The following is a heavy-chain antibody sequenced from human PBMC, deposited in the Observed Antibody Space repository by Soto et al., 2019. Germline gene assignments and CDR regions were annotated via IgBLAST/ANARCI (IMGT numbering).Heavy chain of an antibody. CDR2: ISGSGGST. CDR1: GFTFSSYA. Sequence: VQLVESGGGVVQPGRSLRLSCAASGFTFSSYAMHWVRQAPGKGLEWVSAISGSGGSTYYADSVKGRFTISRDNSKNTLYLQMNSLRAEDTAVYYCAKDDYGGNSGVDYWGQGTLVTVSS. D-gene: IGHD4-17*01. V-gene: IGHV3-23*04. J-gene: IGHJ4*02. CDR3: AKDDYGGNSGVDY.